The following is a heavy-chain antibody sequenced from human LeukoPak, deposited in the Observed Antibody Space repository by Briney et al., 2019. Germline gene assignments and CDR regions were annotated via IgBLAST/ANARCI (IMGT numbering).Heavy chain of an antibody. CDR2: IYPGDSDI. CDR1: AYSFTNYW. J-gene: IGHJ4*02. Sequence: GESLKISCKGSAYSFTNYWIGWVRQMPGKGLEWMGIIYPGDSDIRYSPSFQGQVTISADKSINTAYLQWSSLKASDTAIYYRARLRSKNGANFDYWGQGTLVTVSS. CDR3: ARLRSKNGANFDY. V-gene: IGHV5-51*01.